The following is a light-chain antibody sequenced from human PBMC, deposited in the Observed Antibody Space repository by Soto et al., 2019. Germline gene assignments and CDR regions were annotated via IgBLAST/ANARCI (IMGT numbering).Light chain of an antibody. V-gene: IGLV2-14*01. CDR1: SSDVGGYNY. Sequence: QSVLTQPASVSGSPGQSITISCTGTSSDVGGYNYVSWYQQHPGRAPKVIIYVVSNRPSGVSNRFSGSKSGNTASLTISGLQAEDEADYYCSSYTSSSTWVFGGGTQLTVL. CDR2: VVS. CDR3: SSYTSSSTWV. J-gene: IGLJ3*02.